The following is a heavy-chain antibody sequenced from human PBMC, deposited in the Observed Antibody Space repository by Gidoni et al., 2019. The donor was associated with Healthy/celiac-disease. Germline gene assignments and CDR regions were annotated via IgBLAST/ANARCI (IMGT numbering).Heavy chain of an antibody. D-gene: IGHD3-10*01. CDR2: ISRSSSNI. CDR1: GFTFSSYS. Sequence: EVQMVESGGGLVKPGGSLRLSCAASGFTFSSYSMNWVRQAPGKGLEGVSSISRSSSNIYYSDSVRGRFTIARDNAKNSLYLQMNSLRAEDTAVYYCAATYFYGSGGGSDAFDIWGQGTMVTVSA. J-gene: IGHJ3*02. V-gene: IGHV3-21*01. CDR3: AATYFYGSGGGSDAFDI.